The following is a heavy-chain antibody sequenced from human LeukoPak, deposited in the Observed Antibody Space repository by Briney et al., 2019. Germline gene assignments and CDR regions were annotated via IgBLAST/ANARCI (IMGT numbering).Heavy chain of an antibody. CDR1: GYTFTSYY. Sequence: ASVKVSCKASGYTFTSYYMHWVRQPPGPGLEWMGIINPSGGSTSYAQKFQGRVTMTRDTSTSTVYMELSSLRSEDTAVYYCARDMGYYGSGSYQSLDYFDYWGQGTLVTVSS. D-gene: IGHD3-10*01. CDR2: INPSGGST. J-gene: IGHJ4*02. CDR3: ARDMGYYGSGSYQSLDYFDY. V-gene: IGHV1-46*01.